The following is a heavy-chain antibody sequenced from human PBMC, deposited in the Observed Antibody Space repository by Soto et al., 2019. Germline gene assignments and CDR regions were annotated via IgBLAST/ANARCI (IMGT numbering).Heavy chain of an antibody. J-gene: IGHJ4*02. CDR3: ARAYCSGGTCYSFFDY. CDR1: GGSISSSPYY. D-gene: IGHD2-15*01. CDR2: MSYSGST. V-gene: IGHV4-39*01. Sequence: QLRLQESGPGLVKPSETLSLTCAVSGGSISSSPYYWGWIRQPPGKGLEWIGTMSYSGSTYYNPSLKSRVTICADTSKNQFSLKMSSVTAADTAVYYCARAYCSGGTCYSFFDYWGQGTLVTVSS.